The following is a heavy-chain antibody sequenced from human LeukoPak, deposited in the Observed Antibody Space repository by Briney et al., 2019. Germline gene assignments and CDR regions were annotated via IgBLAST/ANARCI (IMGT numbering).Heavy chain of an antibody. CDR3: ARGDMAAAGSYFDY. CDR1: GGTFSSYA. J-gene: IGHJ4*02. CDR2: IIPILGIA. Sequence: VASVKVSCKASGGTFSSYAISWVRQAPGQGLEWMGRIIPILGIANYAQKFQGRVTITADKSTSTAYMELSSLRSEDTAVYYCARGDMAAAGSYFDYWGQGTLVTVSS. V-gene: IGHV1-69*04. D-gene: IGHD6-13*01.